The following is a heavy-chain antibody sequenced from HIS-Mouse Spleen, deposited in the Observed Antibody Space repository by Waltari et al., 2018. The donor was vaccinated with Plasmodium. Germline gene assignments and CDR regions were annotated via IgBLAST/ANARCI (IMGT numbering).Heavy chain of an antibody. CDR1: GFTFSSYA. V-gene: IGHV3-23*01. Sequence: EVQLLESGGGLVQTGGSLRLSCAASGFTFSSYAMSWVRQAPGKGLGVASVISGSGGSTYYADSVKGRVTIAGDNSKNTLYLQMNSLRAEDTAVYYCAKSSKGTGDLWDYWGQGTLVTVSS. D-gene: IGHD7-27*01. CDR2: ISGSGGST. CDR3: AKSSKGTGDLWDY. J-gene: IGHJ4*02.